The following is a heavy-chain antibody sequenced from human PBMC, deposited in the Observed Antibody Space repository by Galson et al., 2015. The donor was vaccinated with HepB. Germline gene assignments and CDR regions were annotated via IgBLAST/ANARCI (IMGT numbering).Heavy chain of an antibody. D-gene: IGHD2-21*01. CDR1: GFTFSTYA. J-gene: IGHJ4*02. V-gene: IGHV3-23*01. Sequence: SLRLSCAASGFTFSTYAMGWVRQTPGKGLEWVSGIRGSGDSTYYAASVKGRFTISRDNSKNTVFLQMNSLRAEDTAVYYCARVPHPHIEGNFDQWGQGTLVSVSS. CDR2: IRGSGDST. CDR3: ARVPHPHIEGNFDQ.